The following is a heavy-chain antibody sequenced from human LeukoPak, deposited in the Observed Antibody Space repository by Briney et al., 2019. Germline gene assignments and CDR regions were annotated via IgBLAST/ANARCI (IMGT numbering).Heavy chain of an antibody. Sequence: GGSLRLSCAASGFTFSSYGMHWVRQAPGKGLEWMAFIRSDGSNKYYADSVKGRFTISRDNSKNTLYLQMNSLRAEDTAVYYCARVIAARYQEYYFDYWGQGTLVTVSS. CDR3: ARVIAARYQEYYFDY. J-gene: IGHJ4*02. D-gene: IGHD6-6*01. V-gene: IGHV3-30*02. CDR1: GFTFSSYG. CDR2: IRSDGSNK.